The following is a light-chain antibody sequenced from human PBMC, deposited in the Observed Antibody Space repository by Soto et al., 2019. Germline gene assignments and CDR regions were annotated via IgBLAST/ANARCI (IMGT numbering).Light chain of an antibody. CDR3: QQSYYSPPIT. J-gene: IGKJ5*01. Sequence: IQMTQSPSSLSASVGDRVTITCRASQSISGFLTWYQQLPGRAPKLLIYGASNLQSGVPSRFSGSGAGTDFTLTISGLQPEDSAIYYCQQSYYSPPITFGQGTRLEIK. CDR1: QSISGF. V-gene: IGKV1-39*01. CDR2: GAS.